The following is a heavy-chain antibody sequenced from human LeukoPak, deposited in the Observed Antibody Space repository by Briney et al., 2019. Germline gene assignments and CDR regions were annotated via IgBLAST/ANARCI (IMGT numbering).Heavy chain of an antibody. J-gene: IGHJ4*02. CDR1: GFTFSDYY. CDR2: ISGSGDST. Sequence: GGSLRLSCAASGFTFSDYYMSWIRQAPGKGLEWVSGISGSGDSTYYADSVKGRFTISRDNSKNTLYLQMNSLRAEDTAVYYCAKSSPCGGDCYSVYLDYWGQGTLVTVSS. CDR3: AKSSPCGGDCYSVYLDY. V-gene: IGHV3-23*01. D-gene: IGHD2-21*01.